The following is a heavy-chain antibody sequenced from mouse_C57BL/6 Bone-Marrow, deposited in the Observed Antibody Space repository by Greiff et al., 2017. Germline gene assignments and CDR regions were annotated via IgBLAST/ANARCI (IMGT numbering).Heavy chain of an antibody. Sequence: QVQLQQPGAELVKPGASVKLSCKASGYTFTSYWMQWVKQRPGQGLEWIGEIDPSDSYTNYNQKFKGKATLTLDTSSSTAYMQLSSLTSEDSAVYYCARWANWVYWYFDVWGTGTTVTVSS. CDR1: GYTFTSYW. D-gene: IGHD4-1*01. CDR2: IDPSDSYT. J-gene: IGHJ1*03. CDR3: ARWANWVYWYFDV. V-gene: IGHV1-50*01.